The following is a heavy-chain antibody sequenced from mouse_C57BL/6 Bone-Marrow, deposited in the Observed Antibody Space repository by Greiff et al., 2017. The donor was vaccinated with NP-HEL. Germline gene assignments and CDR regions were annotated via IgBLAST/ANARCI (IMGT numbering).Heavy chain of an antibody. Sequence: VQLQQSGPVLVKPGASVKMSCKASGYTFTDYYMNWVKQSHGKSLEWIGVINPYNGGTSYNQKFKGQATLTVYKSSSTAYMELNSLTSEDSAVYYCARVYAVYYFDYWGQGTTLTVSS. J-gene: IGHJ2*01. V-gene: IGHV1-19*01. CDR3: ARVYAVYYFDY. CDR1: GYTFTDYY. CDR2: INPYNGGT. D-gene: IGHD6-5*01.